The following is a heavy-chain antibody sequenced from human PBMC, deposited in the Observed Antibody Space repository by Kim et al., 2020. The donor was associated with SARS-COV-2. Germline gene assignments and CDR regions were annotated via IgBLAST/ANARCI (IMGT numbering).Heavy chain of an antibody. J-gene: IGHJ4*02. D-gene: IGHD3-3*01. CDR2: ND. CDR3: ATEKSGYAFDY. Sequence: NDCYADSGKGRFTISRDDSINTLYLQMNSLRAEDTALYFCATEKSGYAFDYWGQGTLVTVSS. V-gene: IGHV3-33*01.